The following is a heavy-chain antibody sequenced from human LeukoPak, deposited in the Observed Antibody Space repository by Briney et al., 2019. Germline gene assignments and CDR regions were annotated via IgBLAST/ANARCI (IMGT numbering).Heavy chain of an antibody. Sequence: SETLSLTCTVSGGSISSSSYYWGWIRQPPGKGLEWIGSIHYSGSTYYNPSLKSRVTISVDTSKNQFSPKLSSVTAADTAVYYCARLYGDYVYFDYWGQGTLVTVSS. CDR3: ARLYGDYVYFDY. J-gene: IGHJ4*02. D-gene: IGHD4-17*01. V-gene: IGHV4-39*07. CDR1: GGSISSSSYY. CDR2: IHYSGST.